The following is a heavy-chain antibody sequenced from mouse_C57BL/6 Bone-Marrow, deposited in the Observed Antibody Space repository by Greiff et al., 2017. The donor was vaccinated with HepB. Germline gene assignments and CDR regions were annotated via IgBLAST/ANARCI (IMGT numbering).Heavy chain of an antibody. CDR1: GFTFTDYY. V-gene: IGHV7-3*01. D-gene: IGHD2-2*01. CDR3: ARYYGYDVDYAMDY. Sequence: EVQLVESGGGLVQPGGSLSLSCAASGFTFTDYYMSWVRQPPGKALEWLGFIRNKANGYTTEYSASVKGRFTISRDNSQSILYLQRNALRAEDSATYYCARYYGYDVDYAMDYWGQGTSVTVSS. J-gene: IGHJ4*01. CDR2: IRNKANGYTT.